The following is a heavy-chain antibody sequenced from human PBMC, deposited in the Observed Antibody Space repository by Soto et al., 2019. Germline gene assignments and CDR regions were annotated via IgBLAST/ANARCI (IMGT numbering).Heavy chain of an antibody. V-gene: IGHV3-9*01. CDR1: GFTFDDYA. Sequence: EVQLVESGGGLVQPGRSLRLSCAASGFTFDDYAMHWVRQAPGKGLEWVAGLSWHGGSVGYGDSVKGRFTISRDNAKNLQYLQMNSVSAEDTALYYSVKGITTGTTWTSDGLDIWGQGTMVTVSS. CDR2: LSWHGGSV. D-gene: IGHD1-7*01. CDR3: VKGITTGTTWTSDGLDI. J-gene: IGHJ3*02.